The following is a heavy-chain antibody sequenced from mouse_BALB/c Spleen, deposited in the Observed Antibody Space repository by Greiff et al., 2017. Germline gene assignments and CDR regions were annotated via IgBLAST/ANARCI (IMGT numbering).Heavy chain of an antibody. Sequence: QVQLQQSAAELARPGASVKMSCKASGYTFTSYTMHWVKQRPGQGLEWIGYINPSSGYTEYNQKFKDKTTLTADKSSSTAYMQLSSLTSEDSAVYYCARSHYGNYEGFAYWGQGTLVTVSA. CDR3: ARSHYGNYEGFAY. J-gene: IGHJ3*01. CDR1: GYTFTSYT. D-gene: IGHD2-1*01. CDR2: INPSSGYT. V-gene: IGHV1-4*02.